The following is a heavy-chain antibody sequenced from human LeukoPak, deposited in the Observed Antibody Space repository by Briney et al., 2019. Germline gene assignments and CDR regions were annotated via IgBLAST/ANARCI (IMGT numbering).Heavy chain of an antibody. CDR2: ISGSGGST. V-gene: IGHV3-23*01. CDR3: AKVYDCSSTSCSDY. D-gene: IGHD2-2*01. Sequence: GGSLRLSCAASGFTFSSYAMSWVRQAPGKGLEWVSAISGSGGSTYYADSVKGRFTISRDNSKNTLYLQMNSLRAEDTAVYYCAKVYDCSSTSCSDYWGQGTLVTVPS. CDR1: GFTFSSYA. J-gene: IGHJ4*02.